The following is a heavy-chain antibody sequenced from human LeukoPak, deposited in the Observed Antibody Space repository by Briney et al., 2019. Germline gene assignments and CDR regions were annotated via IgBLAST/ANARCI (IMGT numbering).Heavy chain of an antibody. CDR2: IQSDGGNK. CDR3: ARRAGAYSHPYDY. V-gene: IGHV3-30*12. D-gene: IGHD4/OR15-4a*01. CDR1: GFTFSSSD. J-gene: IGHJ4*02. Sequence: GGSLRLSCAASGFTFSSSDMHWVRQAPGKGLEWVAFIQSDGGNKYYADSVKGRFTISRDNSKNTLYLQMNSLRAEDTAVYYCARRAGAYSHPYDYWGQGTLVTVSS.